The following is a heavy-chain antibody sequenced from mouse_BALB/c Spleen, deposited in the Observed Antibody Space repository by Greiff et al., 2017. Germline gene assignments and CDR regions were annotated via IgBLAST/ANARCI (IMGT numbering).Heavy chain of an antibody. J-gene: IGHJ4*01. CDR2: ISSGSSTI. CDR1: GFTFSSFG. D-gene: IGHD2-4*01. V-gene: IGHV5-17*02. CDR3: ARHMITTLYAMDY. Sequence: EVQGVESGGGLVQPGGSRKLSCAASGFTFSSFGMHWVRQAPEKGLEWVAYISSGSSTIYYADTVKGRFTISRDNPKNTLFLQMTSLRSEDTAMYYCARHMITTLYAMDYWGQGTSVTVSS.